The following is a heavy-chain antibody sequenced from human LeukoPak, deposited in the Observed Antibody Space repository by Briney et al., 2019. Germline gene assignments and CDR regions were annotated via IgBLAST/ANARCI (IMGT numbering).Heavy chain of an antibody. CDR1: GVTFSSDS. CDR3: AREETGYYDFWSGPYYYYGMDV. J-gene: IGHJ6*02. V-gene: IGHV3-48*02. D-gene: IGHD3-3*01. CDR2: ISSSISTL. Sequence: PGGSLRLSCAASGVTFSSDSMNCVREAPGEGVEWVSYISSSISTLYYADSLKGRFTISRDNAKISLYLQMNSLSDEDTAVYYCAREETGYYDFWSGPYYYYGMDVWGQGTTVTVSS.